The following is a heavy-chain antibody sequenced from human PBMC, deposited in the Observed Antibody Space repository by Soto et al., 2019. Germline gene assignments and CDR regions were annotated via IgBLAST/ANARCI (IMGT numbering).Heavy chain of an antibody. D-gene: IGHD2-8*01. CDR2: IGSSGDTT. Sequence: EVQLLESGGDLVQPGGSLRLSCAASGFSFSTYAMSWVRQAPGRGLEWVSAIGSSGDTTYYVDSVKGRFTISRDNSKNPLYLFMHNLRAEDTAVYYCARDDDRPDNGLDMWGQGTMVTVSS. CDR1: GFSFSTYA. CDR3: ARDDDRPDNGLDM. V-gene: IGHV3-23*01. J-gene: IGHJ3*02.